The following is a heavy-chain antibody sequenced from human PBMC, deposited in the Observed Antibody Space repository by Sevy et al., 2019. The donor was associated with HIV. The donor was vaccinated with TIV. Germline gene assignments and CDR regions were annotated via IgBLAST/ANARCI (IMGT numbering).Heavy chain of an antibody. CDR3: ARGGNYDGSQYDFDI. D-gene: IGHD3-16*01. Sequence: GGSLRLSCTASGFTFSNYGMHWVRQAPGKGLEWVAAVWFDGSSKYFANFVKSQYTISRDISKNTVYRQMNSLRVEDTAVYGCARGGNYDGSQYDFDIWGHGTVVTVSS. CDR2: VWFDGSSK. CDR1: GFTFSNYG. V-gene: IGHV3-33*01. J-gene: IGHJ3*02.